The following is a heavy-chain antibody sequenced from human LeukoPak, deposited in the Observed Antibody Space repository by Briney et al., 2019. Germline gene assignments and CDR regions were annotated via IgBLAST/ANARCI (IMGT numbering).Heavy chain of an antibody. Sequence: GESLKISCKGSGYRYTSYWIGWVRQMPGKGLEWMGLIYPGDSDTRYSPSFQGQVTISADRPISTAYLQWSSLKAADTAMYYCERRGATGEADGAFDIWGQGTMVTVTS. J-gene: IGHJ3*02. V-gene: IGHV5-51*01. D-gene: IGHD3-10*01. CDR1: GYRYTSYW. CDR2: IYPGDSDT. CDR3: ERRGATGEADGAFDI.